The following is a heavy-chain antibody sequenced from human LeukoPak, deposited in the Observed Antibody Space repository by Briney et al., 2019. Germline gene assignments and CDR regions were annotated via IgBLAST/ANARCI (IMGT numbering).Heavy chain of an antibody. Sequence: GGSLRLSCAASGFTFSSYGMHWVRQAPGKGLEWVAVISYDGSNKYYADSVKGRFTISRDNSKNTLYLQMNSLRAEDTAVYYCAREGFTAAGTGYFDYWGQGTLVTVSS. CDR3: AREGFTAAGTGYFDY. V-gene: IGHV3-30*03. D-gene: IGHD6-13*01. J-gene: IGHJ4*02. CDR1: GFTFSSYG. CDR2: ISYDGSNK.